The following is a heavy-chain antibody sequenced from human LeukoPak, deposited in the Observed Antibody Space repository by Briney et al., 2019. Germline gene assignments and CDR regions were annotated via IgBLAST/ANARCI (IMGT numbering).Heavy chain of an antibody. V-gene: IGHV4-59*01. J-gene: IGHJ4*02. D-gene: IGHD3-22*01. CDR1: GGSISSYY. Sequence: PSETLSLTCTVSGGSISSYYWSWIRQPPGKGLEWIGYIYYSGSTNYNPSLKSRVTISVDTSKNQFSLKLSSVTAADTAVYYCARSQHDHDSSGYYIPPFDYWGQGTLVTVSS. CDR3: ARSQHDHDSSGYYIPPFDY. CDR2: IYYSGST.